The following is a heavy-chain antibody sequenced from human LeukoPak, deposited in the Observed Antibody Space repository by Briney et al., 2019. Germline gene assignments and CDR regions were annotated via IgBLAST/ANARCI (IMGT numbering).Heavy chain of an antibody. D-gene: IGHD2-2*01. CDR3: ATDRGPAAIFDVLDV. V-gene: IGHV1-2*02. J-gene: IGHJ6*02. CDR2: INPNTAGT. CDR1: GYTFTGYY. Sequence: ASVKVSCKASGYTFTGYYFHWVRQAPGQGLEWMGWINPNTAGTNYAQKFLGGVTLTWDTSISTAYMELSSLRSEDTAVYYCATDRGPAAIFDVLDVWGQGTTVTVSS.